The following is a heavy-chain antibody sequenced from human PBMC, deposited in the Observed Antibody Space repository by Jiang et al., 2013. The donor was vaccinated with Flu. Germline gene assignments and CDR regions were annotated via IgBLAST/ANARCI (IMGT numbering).Heavy chain of an antibody. CDR1: GGSISSYY. J-gene: IGHJ6*04. CDR3: AREMEPGHSSSWYPVYYGMDV. V-gene: IGHV4-59*01. CDR2: IYYSGST. Sequence: SGSGLVKPSETLSLTCTVSGGSISSYYWSWIRQPPGKGLEWIGYIYYSGSTNYNPSLKSRVTISVDTSKNQFSLKLSSVTAADTAVYYCAREMEPGHSSSWYPVYYGMDVWGKGTTVTVSS. D-gene: IGHD6-13*01.